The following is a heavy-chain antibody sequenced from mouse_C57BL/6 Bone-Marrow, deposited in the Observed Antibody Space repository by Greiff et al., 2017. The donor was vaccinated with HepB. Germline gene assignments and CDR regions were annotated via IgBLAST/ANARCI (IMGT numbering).Heavy chain of an antibody. V-gene: IGHV1-82*01. J-gene: IGHJ2*01. CDR2: IYPGDGDT. Sequence: QVQLKESGPELVKPGASVKISCKASGYAFSSSWMNWVKQRPGKGLEWIGRIYPGDGDTNYNGKFKGKATLTADKSSSTAYMQLSSLTSEDSAVYVCARPYYYGSSYRFDYWGQGTTLTVSS. CDR1: GYAFSSSW. CDR3: ARPYYYGSSYRFDY. D-gene: IGHD1-1*01.